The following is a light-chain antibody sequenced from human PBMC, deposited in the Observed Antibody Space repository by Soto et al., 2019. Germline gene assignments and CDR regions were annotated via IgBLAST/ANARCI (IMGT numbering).Light chain of an antibody. CDR1: SSDVGGFKY. J-gene: IGLJ2*01. CDR2: DVS. Sequence: QSALTQPASVSGSPAQSITISCTGTSSDVGGFKYVSWYQPHPGRAPKLIIYDVSNRPSGVSDRFSGSKSGNTASLTISGLQAEDEADYYCSAYTTGTTRVFGGGTKLTVL. V-gene: IGLV2-14*03. CDR3: SAYTTGTTRV.